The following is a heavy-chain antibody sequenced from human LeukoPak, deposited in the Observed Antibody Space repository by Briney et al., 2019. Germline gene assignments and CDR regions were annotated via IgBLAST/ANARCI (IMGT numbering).Heavy chain of an antibody. CDR2: IYRSGST. CDR3: ASTSYYRDFADDAFDI. D-gene: IGHD3-10*01. J-gene: IGHJ3*02. V-gene: IGHV4-61*02. Sequence: SQTLSLTCNVSGGSISSGSSHLSWIRQPAGKGLEWIGRIYRSGSTNYNPSLKSRVTMSVDTSKSQFSLKLSSVTAADTAMYYCASTSYYRDFADDAFDIWGQGTMVTVSS. CDR1: GGSISSGSSH.